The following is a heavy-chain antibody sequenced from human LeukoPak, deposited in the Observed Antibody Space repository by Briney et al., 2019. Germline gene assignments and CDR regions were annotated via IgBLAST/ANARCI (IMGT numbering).Heavy chain of an antibody. CDR3: ARSNDFWSGVRFDP. D-gene: IGHD3-3*01. J-gene: IGHJ5*02. CDR1: GGTFSSYA. V-gene: IGHV1-69*05. CDR2: IIPIFGTA. Sequence: ASVTVSCKASGGTFSSYAISWVRQAPGQGLEWMGGIIPIFGTANYAQKFQGRVTITTDESTSTAYMELSSLRSEDTAVYYCARSNDFWSGVRFDPWGQGTLVTVSS.